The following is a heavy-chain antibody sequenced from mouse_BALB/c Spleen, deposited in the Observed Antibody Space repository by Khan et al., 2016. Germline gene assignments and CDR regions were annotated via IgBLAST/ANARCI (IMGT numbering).Heavy chain of an antibody. Sequence: EVELVESGGGLVQPGGSLKLSCATSGFTFSDHYMYWVRQTPETRLEWVAYTSNGGGSVYYADTVKGRFTISRDNAKNTLYLQMSRLKSEDTAMYYCARHGNHGSSGCAYWGQGTLVTVSA. V-gene: IGHV5-12*02. D-gene: IGHD1-1*01. CDR1: GFTFSDHY. CDR3: ARHGNHGSSGCAY. J-gene: IGHJ3*01. CDR2: TSNGGGSV.